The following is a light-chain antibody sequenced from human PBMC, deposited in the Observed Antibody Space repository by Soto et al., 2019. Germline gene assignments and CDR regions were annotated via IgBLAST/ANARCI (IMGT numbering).Light chain of an antibody. J-gene: IGKJ4*01. CDR3: QQAYSFPLT. V-gene: IGKV1-12*01. CDR1: QGIGSW. CDR2: AAS. Sequence: DIQMTQSPSSVSASLGDGVAITCRASQGIGSWLAWYQQRPGKAPKLLISAASSLQSGVPSRFSGSVSGTDFTLTISNLQPEDFATYYCQQAYSFPLTFGGGTKVDIK.